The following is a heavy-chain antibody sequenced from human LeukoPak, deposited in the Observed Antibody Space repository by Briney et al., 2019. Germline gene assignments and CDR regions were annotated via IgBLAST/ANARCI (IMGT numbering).Heavy chain of an antibody. D-gene: IGHD6-13*01. CDR2: IYYSGST. CDR3: ARVAGNSSPRVYFQH. V-gene: IGHV4-31*03. CDR1: GGSISSGGYY. J-gene: IGHJ1*01. Sequence: SETLSLTCTVSGGSISSGGYYWSWIRQHPGKGLEWIGYIYYSGSTYYNPSLKSRVTISVDTSKNQFSLKLSSVTAADTAVYYCARVAGNSSPRVYFQHWGQGTLVTVSS.